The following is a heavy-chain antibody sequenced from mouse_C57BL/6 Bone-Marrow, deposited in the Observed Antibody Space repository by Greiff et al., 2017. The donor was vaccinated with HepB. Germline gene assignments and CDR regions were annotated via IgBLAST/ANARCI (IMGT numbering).Heavy chain of an antibody. V-gene: IGHV1-9*01. Sequence: VQLVESGAELMKPGASVKLSCKATGYTFTGYWIEWVKQRPGHGLEWVGEILPGSGITNYTENFKGKATFTADTSSNTAYMQLSRLTTEDSAIYYSARGDYSGSSYFDYWCQGTTLTVSS. CDR1: GYTFTGYW. D-gene: IGHD1-1*01. CDR3: ARGDYSGSSYFDY. J-gene: IGHJ2*01. CDR2: ILPGSGIT.